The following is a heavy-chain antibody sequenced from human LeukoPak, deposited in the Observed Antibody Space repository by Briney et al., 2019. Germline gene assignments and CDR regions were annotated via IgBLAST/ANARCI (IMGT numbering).Heavy chain of an antibody. V-gene: IGHV1-69*05. Sequence: SVKVSCKASGGTFISYAISGVRQAPGQGLEWMGGIIPIFGTANYAQKFQGRVTITTDESTSTAYMELSSLRSEDTAVYYCARAPNSSGWYGRYWGQGTLVTVSS. CDR2: IIPIFGTA. CDR3: ARAPNSSGWYGRY. CDR1: GGTFISYA. D-gene: IGHD6-19*01. J-gene: IGHJ4*02.